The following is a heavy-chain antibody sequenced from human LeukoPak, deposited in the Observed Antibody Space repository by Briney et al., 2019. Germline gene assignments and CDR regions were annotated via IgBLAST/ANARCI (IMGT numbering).Heavy chain of an antibody. J-gene: IGHJ4*02. CDR1: GFTVSNNY. V-gene: IGHV3-66*02. CDR2: IYSGGST. CDR3: LITMVRGNYFDY. D-gene: IGHD3-10*01. Sequence: TGGSLRLSCAASGFTVSNNYMSWVRQAPGKGLEWVSVIYSGGSTYYADSVKGRFTISRDNSKNTLYLQMNSLRAEDTAVYYCLITMVRGNYFDYWGQGTLVTVSS.